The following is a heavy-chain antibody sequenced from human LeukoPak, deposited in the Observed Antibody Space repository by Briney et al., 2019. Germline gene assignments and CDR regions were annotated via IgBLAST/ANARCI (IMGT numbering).Heavy chain of an antibody. V-gene: IGHV3-30*02. CDR1: GFTFSFYG. J-gene: IGHJ4*02. D-gene: IGHD3-10*01. CDR3: AKDSGRYYIRSFGYFDY. Sequence: PGGSLRLSCAASGFTFSFYGIHWVRQAPGKGLEWVAFIRYDGNNKYYADSVKGRFTISRDNSKNTLYLQMNSLRAEDTAVYYCAKDSGRYYIRSFGYFDYWGQGTLVTVSS. CDR2: IRYDGNNK.